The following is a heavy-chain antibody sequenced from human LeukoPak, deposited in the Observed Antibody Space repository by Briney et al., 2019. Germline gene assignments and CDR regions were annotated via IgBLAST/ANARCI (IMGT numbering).Heavy chain of an antibody. D-gene: IGHD6-13*01. V-gene: IGHV3-7*03. Sequence: GGSLRLSCAASGFTFSSYWMSWVRQAPGKGLEWVANVKQDGSQKYYVDSVKGRFTISRDNAKNSPYLQMNSLRAEDTAMYYCTCPSAAGPNWGQGTLVTVSS. CDR2: VKQDGSQK. CDR3: TCPSAAGPN. J-gene: IGHJ4*02. CDR1: GFTFSSYW.